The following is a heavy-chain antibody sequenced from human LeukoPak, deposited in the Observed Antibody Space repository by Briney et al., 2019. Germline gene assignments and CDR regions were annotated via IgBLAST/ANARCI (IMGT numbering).Heavy chain of an antibody. CDR3: ARDLEYSGSPYEY. D-gene: IGHD1-26*01. V-gene: IGHV3-53*01. Sequence: GGSLRLSCAASGFTVSNNYMSWVRQAPGKGLEWVSVIYSGGGTYYADSVKGRFTISRDNSNNTLYLQMNSLRAEDTAVYYCARDLEYSGSPYEYWGQGTLVTVSS. J-gene: IGHJ4*02. CDR1: GFTVSNNY. CDR2: IYSGGGT.